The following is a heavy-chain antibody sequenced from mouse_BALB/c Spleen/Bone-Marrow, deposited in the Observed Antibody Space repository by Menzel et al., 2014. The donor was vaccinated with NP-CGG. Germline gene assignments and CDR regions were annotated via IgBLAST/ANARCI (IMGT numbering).Heavy chain of an antibody. CDR2: INPESSTI. J-gene: IGHJ2*01. CDR3: ARLGYYGYFVD. V-gene: IGHV4-1*02. Sequence: EVMLVESGGGLVQPGGSLKLSCVASGFDFRRYWMSWVRQAPGKGLEWIGEINPESSTINYTPSLKYKFIISRDNAKNTLYLQMSKVRSEDTALYYCARLGYYGYFVDWGQGTTLTVSS. CDR1: GFDFRRYW. D-gene: IGHD2-3*01.